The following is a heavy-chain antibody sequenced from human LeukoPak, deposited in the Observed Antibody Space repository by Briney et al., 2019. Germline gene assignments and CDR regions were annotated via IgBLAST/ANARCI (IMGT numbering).Heavy chain of an antibody. CDR1: GGSFSGYN. J-gene: IGHJ4*02. CDR2: INHSGST. D-gene: IGHD2-15*01. CDR3: ARVTGYCSGGSCYSLDY. V-gene: IGHV4-34*01. Sequence: PSETLSLTCAVYGGSFSGYNWSWIRQPPGKGLEWIGEINHSGSTNYNPSLKSRVTISVDTSKNQFSLKLSSVTAADTAVYYCARVTGYCSGGSCYSLDYWGQGTLVTVSS.